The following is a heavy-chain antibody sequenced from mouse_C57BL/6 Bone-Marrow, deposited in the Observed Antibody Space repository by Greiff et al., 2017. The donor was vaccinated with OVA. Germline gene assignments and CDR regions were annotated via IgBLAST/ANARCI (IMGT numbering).Heavy chain of an antibody. V-gene: IGHV1-26*01. CDR2: INPNNGGT. Sequence: VQLQQSGPELVKPGASVKISCKASGYTFTDYYMNWVKQSHGKSLEWIGDINPNNGGTSYNQKFKGKATLTVDKSSSTAYMELRSLTSEDSAVYYCASYDYYAMDYWGQGTSGTVSS. J-gene: IGHJ4*01. CDR3: ASYDYYAMDY. D-gene: IGHD6-5*01. CDR1: GYTFTDYY.